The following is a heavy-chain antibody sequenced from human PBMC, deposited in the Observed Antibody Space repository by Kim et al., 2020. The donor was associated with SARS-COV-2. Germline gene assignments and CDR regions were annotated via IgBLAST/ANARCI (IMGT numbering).Heavy chain of an antibody. CDR1: GGSISSGGYY. V-gene: IGHV4-31*03. J-gene: IGHJ4*02. CDR3: ARELAYYYDSSGSPGFDY. D-gene: IGHD3-22*01. CDR2: IYYSGST. Sequence: SETLSLTCTVSGGSISSGGYYWSWIRQHPGKGLEWIGYIYYSGSTYYNPSLKSRVTISVDTSKNQFSLKLNSVTAADTAVYYCARELAYYYDSSGSPGFDYWGQGTPATASS.